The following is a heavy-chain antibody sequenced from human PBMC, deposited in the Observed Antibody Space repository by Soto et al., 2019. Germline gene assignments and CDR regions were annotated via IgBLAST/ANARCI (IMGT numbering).Heavy chain of an antibody. CDR1: GFTFSNNG. Sequence: QVQLVESGGGVVQPGRSLRLSCVASGFTFSNNGIHWVRHAPGKGLEWVAVISSDGSKKYYADSVKGRFTISRDNSKNTLYLQMNSLRAEDTAVYYFAMDLYGGSSRFDYWGQGTLVTVSS. J-gene: IGHJ4*02. V-gene: IGHV3-30*03. CDR3: AMDLYGGSSRFDY. CDR2: ISSDGSKK. D-gene: IGHD2-15*01.